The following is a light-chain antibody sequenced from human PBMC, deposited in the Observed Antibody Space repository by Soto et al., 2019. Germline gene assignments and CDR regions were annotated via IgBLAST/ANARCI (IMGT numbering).Light chain of an antibody. CDR3: QQYGSP. CDR2: GAS. CDR1: QSVSSNY. J-gene: IGKJ2*01. Sequence: EIVLTQSPGTLSLSPGERATFSCRASQSVSSNYLAWYQQKPGQAPRLLIYGASSRATGIPDRFSGSGSGTDFTLTISRLEPEDFAVYYCQQYGSPFGQGTKLEIK. V-gene: IGKV3-20*01.